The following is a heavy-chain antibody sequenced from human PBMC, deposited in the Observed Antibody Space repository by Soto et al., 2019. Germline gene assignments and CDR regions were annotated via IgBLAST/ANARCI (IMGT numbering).Heavy chain of an antibody. J-gene: IGHJ5*02. Sequence: GGSLRLSCAASGFTFSSYSMNWVRQAPGKGLEWVSYISSTGSTIFYADSVKGRFTISRDNAKNSLYLQMNSLRDEDTAVYYWERDARIPLNWFDPWGQGTLVTVSP. V-gene: IGHV3-48*02. CDR1: GFTFSSYS. CDR2: ISSTGSTI. D-gene: IGHD2-2*02. CDR3: ERDARIPLNWFDP.